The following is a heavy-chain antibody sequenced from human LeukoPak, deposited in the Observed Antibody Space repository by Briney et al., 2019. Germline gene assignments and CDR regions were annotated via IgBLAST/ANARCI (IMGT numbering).Heavy chain of an antibody. D-gene: IGHD1-14*01. J-gene: IGHJ5*02. Sequence: PSETLSLTCTVSGGSISSDYWSWIRQPPGKGLEWIAYIYYSGSTNYNPSLKSRVTISVDTSKNQFSLKLSSVTAADTAVYYCARAQMTRNQNWFAPWGQGALVTVSS. CDR2: IYYSGST. CDR3: ARAQMTRNQNWFAP. CDR1: GGSISSDY. V-gene: IGHV4-59*01.